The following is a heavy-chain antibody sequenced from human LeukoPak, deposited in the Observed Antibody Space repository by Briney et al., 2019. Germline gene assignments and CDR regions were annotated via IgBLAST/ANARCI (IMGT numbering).Heavy chain of an antibody. V-gene: IGHV1-24*01. J-gene: IGHJ4*02. CDR1: GYTLTELS. CDR3: AAYDFWSGYYPLPGNY. D-gene: IGHD3-3*01. CDR2: SDPEDGET. Sequence: GASVKVSCKVSGYTLTELSMHWVRQAPGKGLEWMGGSDPEDGETICAQKFQGRVTMTEDTSTDTAYMELSSLRSEDTAVYYCAAYDFWSGYYPLPGNYWGQGTLVTVSS.